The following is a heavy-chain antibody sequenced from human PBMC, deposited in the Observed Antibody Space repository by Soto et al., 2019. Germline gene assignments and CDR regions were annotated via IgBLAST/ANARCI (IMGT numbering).Heavy chain of an antibody. CDR1: GFTFSSYA. V-gene: IGHV3-23*01. J-gene: IGHJ6*02. CDR2: ISGSGGST. Sequence: EVQLLESGGGLVQPGGSLRLSCAASGFTFSSYAMSWVRQAPGKGLEWVSAISGSGGSTYYADSVKGRFTISRDNSKNTLYLQMNSLRAEDTAVYYCAKDQLRERGYYYYGTDVWGQGTTVTVSS. D-gene: IGHD1-1*01. CDR3: AKDQLRERGYYYYGTDV.